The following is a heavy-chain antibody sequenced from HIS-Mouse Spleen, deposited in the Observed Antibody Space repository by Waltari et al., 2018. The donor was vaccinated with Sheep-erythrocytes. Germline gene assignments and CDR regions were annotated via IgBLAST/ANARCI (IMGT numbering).Heavy chain of an antibody. D-gene: IGHD2-2*01. V-gene: IGHV3-9*01. J-gene: IGHJ4*02. Sequence: VSGISWNSGNIGYADSVKGRFTISRDNAKNSLYLQMNSLRAEDTALYYCAKDISRNIVVVPAAVGDYWGQGTLVTVSS. CDR2: ISWNSGNI. CDR3: AKDISRNIVVVPAAVGDY.